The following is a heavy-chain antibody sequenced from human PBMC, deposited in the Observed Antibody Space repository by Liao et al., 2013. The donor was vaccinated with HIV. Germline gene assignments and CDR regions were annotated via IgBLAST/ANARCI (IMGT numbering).Heavy chain of an antibody. CDR2: IYYSGST. V-gene: IGHV4-39*07. CDR3: ARGYSSGWSDAFDI. J-gene: IGHJ3*02. Sequence: QLQLRESGPGLVKPSETLSLTCTVSGGSISSTGYYWGWIRQPPGKGLEWIGSIYYSGSTYFNPSLKSRVTISVDTSKKQFSLKLSSVTAADTAVYYCARGYSSGWSDAFDIWGQGTMVTVSS. D-gene: IGHD6-19*01. CDR1: GGSISSTGYY.